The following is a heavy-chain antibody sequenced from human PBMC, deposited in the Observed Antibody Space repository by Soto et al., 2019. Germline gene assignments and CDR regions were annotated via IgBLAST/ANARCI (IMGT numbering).Heavy chain of an antibody. CDR1: GGSISSDNYY. V-gene: IGHV4-31*03. J-gene: IGHJ4*03. D-gene: IGHD5-18*01. CDR3: ARDGGGREGYGFDD. CDR2: SYGSGSN. Sequence: TLSLTCTVSGGSISSDNYYWSWIRQLPGKGLEWIRYSYGSGSNYSNPALKRRVAISVNMSEKHYSLMQSPAAAAATAVYYCARDGGGREGYGFDDWGQGTLVTVSS.